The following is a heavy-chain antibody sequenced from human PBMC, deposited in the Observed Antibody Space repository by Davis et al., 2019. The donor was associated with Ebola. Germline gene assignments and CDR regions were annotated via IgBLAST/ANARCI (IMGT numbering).Heavy chain of an antibody. CDR3: ARGEPQEPNWFDP. D-gene: IGHD1-14*01. CDR1: GYTFTSYD. J-gene: IGHJ5*02. CDR2: MNPNSGNT. Sequence: ASVKVSCKASGYTFTSYDINWVRQATGQGLEWMGWMNPNSGNTGYAQKFQGRVTITRNTSISTAYMELSSLRSEDTAVYYCARGEPQEPNWFDPWGQGTLVTVSS. V-gene: IGHV1-8*03.